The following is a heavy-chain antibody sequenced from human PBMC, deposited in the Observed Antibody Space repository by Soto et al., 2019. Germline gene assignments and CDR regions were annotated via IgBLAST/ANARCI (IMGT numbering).Heavy chain of an antibody. Sequence: GGSLRLSCAASGFTVSSNYMSWVRQAPGKGLEWVSVIYSGGSKYYADSVKGRFTISRDNSKNTLYLQMNSLRAEYTSVYYCARDAGTAMFLDYWGQGTLVTVSS. CDR3: ARDAGTAMFLDY. D-gene: IGHD5-18*01. V-gene: IGHV3-66*02. J-gene: IGHJ4*02. CDR2: IYSGGSK. CDR1: GFTVSSNY.